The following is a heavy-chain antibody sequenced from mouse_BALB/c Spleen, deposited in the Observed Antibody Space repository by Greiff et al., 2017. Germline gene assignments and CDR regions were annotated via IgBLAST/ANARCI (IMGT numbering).Heavy chain of an antibody. J-gene: IGHJ4*01. CDR2: IDPANGNT. V-gene: IGHV14-3*02. Sequence: VQLQQSGAELVKPGASVKLSCTASGFNIKDTYMHWVKQRPEQGLEWIGRIDPANGNTKYDPKFQGKATITADTSSNPAYLQLSSLTSEDTAVYYCAREVRFYAMDYWGQGTSVTVSS. CDR1: GFNIKDTY. D-gene: IGHD2-14*01. CDR3: AREVRFYAMDY.